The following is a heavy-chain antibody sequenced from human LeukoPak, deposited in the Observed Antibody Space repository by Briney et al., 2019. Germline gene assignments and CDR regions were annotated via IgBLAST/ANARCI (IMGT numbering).Heavy chain of an antibody. V-gene: IGHV3-21*01. CDR1: GFTFSSYS. D-gene: IGHD2-2*01. J-gene: IGHJ4*02. CDR2: ISSSGSYI. Sequence: PGGSLRLSCAASGFTFSSYSMNWVRQAPGKGLECVSSISSSGSYIYYADSVKGRFTISRDNAKNSLYLQMNSLRAEDTGVYYXXXEXGGGTRGGDYWGQGTLVTVSS. CDR3: XXEXGGGTRGGDY.